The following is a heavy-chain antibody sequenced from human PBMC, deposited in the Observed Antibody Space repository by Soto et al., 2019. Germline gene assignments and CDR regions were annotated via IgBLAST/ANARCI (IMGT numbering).Heavy chain of an antibody. CDR1: GFTFSSYA. V-gene: IGHV3-30-3*01. Sequence: QVQLVESGGGVVQPGRSLRLSCAASGFTFSSYAMHWVRQAPGKGLEWVAVISYDGSNKYYADSVKGRFTISRDNSNNTLYLQMNSLRAEDTAVYYCAGPYCSGGSCYSGWGQGTLVTVSS. CDR3: AGPYCSGGSCYSG. D-gene: IGHD2-15*01. J-gene: IGHJ4*02. CDR2: ISYDGSNK.